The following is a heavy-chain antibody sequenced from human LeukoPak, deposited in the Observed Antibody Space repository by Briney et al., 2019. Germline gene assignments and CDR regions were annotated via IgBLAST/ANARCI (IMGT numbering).Heavy chain of an antibody. V-gene: IGHV4-34*01. J-gene: IGHJ6*03. Sequence: PSETLSLTCDVYGGSFSGYYWSWIRQPPGKGLEWIGEINHSGSTNYNPSLKSRVTISVDTSKNQFSLKLSSVTAADTAVYYCASVTGTIYYYMDVWGKGTTVTVSS. CDR1: GGSFSGYY. CDR2: INHSGST. D-gene: IGHD1-7*01. CDR3: ASVTGTIYYYMDV.